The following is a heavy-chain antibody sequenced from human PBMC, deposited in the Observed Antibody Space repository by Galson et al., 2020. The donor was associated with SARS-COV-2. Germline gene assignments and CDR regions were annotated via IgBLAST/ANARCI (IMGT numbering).Heavy chain of an antibody. V-gene: IGHV2-70*11. J-gene: IGHJ6*02. CDR3: ARGGAAAGMVYYYGMDV. CDR2: IDWDDDK. CDR1: GFSLSTSGMC. Sequence: ESGPTLVKPTQTLTLTCTFSGFSLSTSGMCVSWIRQPPGKALEWLARIDWDDDKYYSTSLKTRLTISKDTSKNQVVLTMTNMDPVDTATYYCARGGAAAGMVYYYGMDVWGQGTTVTVSS. D-gene: IGHD6-13*01.